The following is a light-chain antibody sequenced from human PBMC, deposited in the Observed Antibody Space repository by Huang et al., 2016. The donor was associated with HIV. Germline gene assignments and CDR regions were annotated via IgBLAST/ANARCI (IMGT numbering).Light chain of an antibody. V-gene: IGKV4-1*01. CDR1: QRVLYRSDKKNY. CDR3: QQYYGRQPT. CDR2: WAS. Sequence: DIVMTQSPDSLVVSLGERATINCKSSQRVLYRSDKKNYLAWYQQNGGQPPKLRIYWASTRESGVPARFSGSGSGTDFTLSISSLQAEDVALYFCQQYYGRQPTFGQGTKVEIK. J-gene: IGKJ1*01.